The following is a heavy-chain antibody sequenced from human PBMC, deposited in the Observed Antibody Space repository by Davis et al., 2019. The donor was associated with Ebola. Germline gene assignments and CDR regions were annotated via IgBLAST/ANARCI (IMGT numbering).Heavy chain of an antibody. Sequence: PSETLSLTCTVSGGSISSYYWSWIRQPPGKGLEWIGEIYHSGSTNYNPSLKSRVTISVDKSKNQFSLKLSSVTAADTAVYYCARAGRELLLHYFDYWGQGTLVTVSS. V-gene: IGHV4-59*01. D-gene: IGHD1-26*01. CDR1: GGSISSYY. CDR2: IYHSGST. CDR3: ARAGRELLLHYFDY. J-gene: IGHJ4*02.